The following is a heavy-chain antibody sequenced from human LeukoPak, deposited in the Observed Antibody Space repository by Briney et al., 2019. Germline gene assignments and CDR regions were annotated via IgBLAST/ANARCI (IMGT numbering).Heavy chain of an antibody. CDR3: ANSLDSSGYYYEGGAFDI. D-gene: IGHD3-22*01. V-gene: IGHV4-39*07. Sequence: SETLSLTCSVSGDSISSSSYYWGWLRQPPGKGLEWIGSIYYSGSTYYNPSLKSRVTISVDTSKNQFSPKLSSVTAADTAVYYCANSLDSSGYYYEGGAFDIWGQGTMVTVSS. CDR2: IYYSGST. CDR1: GDSISSSSYY. J-gene: IGHJ3*02.